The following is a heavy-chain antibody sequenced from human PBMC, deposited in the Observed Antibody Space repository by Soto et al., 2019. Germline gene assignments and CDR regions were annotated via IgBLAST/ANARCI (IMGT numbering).Heavy chain of an antibody. D-gene: IGHD2-8*02. CDR3: ARDQITGLFDN. CDR2: INHSGST. Sequence: SETLSLTCAVYGGSFSGYYWTWIRQPPGTGLEWIGEINHSGSTNYNPSLKSRVTISVDTSKNQFSLKLTSVTAADAAVYYCARDQITGLFDNWGQGTLVTVSS. CDR1: GGSFSGYY. J-gene: IGHJ4*02. V-gene: IGHV4-34*01.